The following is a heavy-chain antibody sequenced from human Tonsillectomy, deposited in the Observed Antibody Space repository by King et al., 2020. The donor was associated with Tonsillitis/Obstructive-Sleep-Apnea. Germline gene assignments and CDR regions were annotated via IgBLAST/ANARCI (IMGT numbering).Heavy chain of an antibody. J-gene: IGHJ4*02. CDR2: INWNGGST. D-gene: IGHD2-15*01. V-gene: IGHV3-20*04. CDR3: ARDEGYCSGGSCQGDFDY. Sequence: VQLVESGGGVVRPGGSLRLSCAASGFTFDDYGMSWVRQAPGKGLEWVSGINWNGGSTGYADSVKGRFTISRDNAKNSLYLQMNSLRAEDTALYYCARDEGYCSGGSCQGDFDYWGQGTLVTVSS. CDR1: GFTFDDYG.